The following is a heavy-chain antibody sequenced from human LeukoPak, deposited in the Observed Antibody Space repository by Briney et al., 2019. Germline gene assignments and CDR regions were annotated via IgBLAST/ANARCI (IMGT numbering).Heavy chain of an antibody. CDR1: VFTFSTYG. CDR3: AKDLPPTDY. CDR2: ISGSGGST. V-gene: IGHV3-23*01. J-gene: IGHJ4*02. Sequence: PPGGSLRLSFAAPVFTFSTYGRTWFRQAPGKGLEWVSAISGSGGSTYYADSVKGRFTISRDNSKNTLYLQMNSLRAEDTAVYYCAKDLPPTDYWGQGTLVTVSS.